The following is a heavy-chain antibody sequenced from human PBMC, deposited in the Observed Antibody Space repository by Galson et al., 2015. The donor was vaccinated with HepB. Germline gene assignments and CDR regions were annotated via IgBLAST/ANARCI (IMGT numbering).Heavy chain of an antibody. D-gene: IGHD6-19*01. CDR2: IRYDGSHY. J-gene: IGHJ3*02. CDR1: AFTFTNHA. V-gene: IGHV3-30*02. CDR3: AKDQGKWLVLGAFDI. Sequence: SLRLSCAASAFTFTNHAMHWVRQAPGKGLEWVAFIRYDGSHYYYADSVRGRLTISRDNSKNTLDLQMNSLGPEDTAVYYCAKDQGKWLVLGAFDIWGQGTTVIVSS.